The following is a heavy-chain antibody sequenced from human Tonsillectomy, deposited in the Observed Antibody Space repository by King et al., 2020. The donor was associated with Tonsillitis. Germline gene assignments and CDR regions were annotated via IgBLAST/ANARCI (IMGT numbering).Heavy chain of an antibody. CDR1: GFTLSSYD. CDR3: AREGLVYANFDY. CDR2: IGASDDT. J-gene: IGHJ4*02. D-gene: IGHD2-8*01. V-gene: IGHV3-13*04. Sequence: VQLVESGGGLVQPGGSLRLSCVASGFTLSSYDMHWVRQPTGKGLEWVSGIGASDDTYYSGSVVGRFTISRENAKNSFYLHMDILGAGDTAVYYCAREGLVYANFDYCGQGTLVTVSS.